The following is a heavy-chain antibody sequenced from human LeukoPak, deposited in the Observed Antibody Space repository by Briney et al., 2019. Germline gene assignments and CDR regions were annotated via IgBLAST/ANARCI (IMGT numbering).Heavy chain of an antibody. Sequence: ASVKVSCKASGYTFTGYYMHWVRQAPGQGLEWMGWINPNSVGTNYAQKFQSRVTMTRDTPISTAYMELSRLRSDDTAVYYCARGQMYGELLGYWGQGSLVTVSS. CDR2: INPNSVGT. J-gene: IGHJ4*02. CDR1: GYTFTGYY. V-gene: IGHV1-2*02. D-gene: IGHD3-10*02. CDR3: ARGQMYGELLGY.